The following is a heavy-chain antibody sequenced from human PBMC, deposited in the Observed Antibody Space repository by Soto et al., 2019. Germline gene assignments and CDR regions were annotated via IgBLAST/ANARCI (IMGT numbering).Heavy chain of an antibody. CDR2: IYYSGST. V-gene: IGHV4-31*03. Sequence: SETLSLTCTVSGGSISSGGYYWSWIRQHPGKGLEWIGYIYYSGSTYYNPSLKSRVTISVDTSKNQFSLKLSSVTAADTAVYYRARDTRYCSGGSCYPNWFDPWGQGTLVTVSS. J-gene: IGHJ5*02. CDR3: ARDTRYCSGGSCYPNWFDP. CDR1: GGSISSGGYY. D-gene: IGHD2-15*01.